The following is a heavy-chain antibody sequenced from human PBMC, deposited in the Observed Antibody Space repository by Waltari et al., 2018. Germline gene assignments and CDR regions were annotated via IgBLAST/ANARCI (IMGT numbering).Heavy chain of an antibody. CDR3: ARADGDMLTTKFDY. V-gene: IGHV1-46*01. Sequence: QVHLVQSGAEVKKPGASVKLSCKTSGYTFTSNDIHWVRQAPGHRLEWMGGITPSSADYAQRFQGRVTMTRDTSTSTVYMDLSSLTSADTAVYYCARADGDMLTTKFDYWGQGTLVTVSS. CDR2: ITPSSA. J-gene: IGHJ4*02. D-gene: IGHD3-9*01. CDR1: GYTFTSND.